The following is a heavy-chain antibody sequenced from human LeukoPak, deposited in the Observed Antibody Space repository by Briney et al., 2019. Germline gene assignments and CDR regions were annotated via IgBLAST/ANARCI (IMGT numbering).Heavy chain of an antibody. CDR3: ARVPNGGQWLGAAA. D-gene: IGHD6-19*01. J-gene: IGHJ5*02. Sequence: SGGSLRLSCAASGFTFSSYEMNWVRPAPGKGREWVSYISSSGSTISYEDSVKGRFTISRANAKNSLYLQMNSLRAEDTAVYYCARVPNGGQWLGAAAWGQGTLVTVSS. V-gene: IGHV3-48*03. CDR1: GFTFSSYE. CDR2: ISSSGSTI.